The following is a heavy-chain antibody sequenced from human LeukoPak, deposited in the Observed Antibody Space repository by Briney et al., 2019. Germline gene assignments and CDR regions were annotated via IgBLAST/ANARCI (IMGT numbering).Heavy chain of an antibody. V-gene: IGHV1-18*01. D-gene: IGHD4-23*01. Sequence: ASVKVSCKASGYTFTSYGISWVRQAPGQGLEWMVWISAYNGNTNYAQKLQGRVTMTTDTSTSTAYMELRRLRSDDTAVYYCAREPDYGGEDYYMDVWGKGTTVTVSS. J-gene: IGHJ6*03. CDR3: AREPDYGGEDYYMDV. CDR2: ISAYNGNT. CDR1: GYTFTSYG.